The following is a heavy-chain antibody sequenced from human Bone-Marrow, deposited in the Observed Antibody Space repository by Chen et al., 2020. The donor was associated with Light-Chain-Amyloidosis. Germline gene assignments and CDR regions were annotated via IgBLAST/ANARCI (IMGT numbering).Heavy chain of an antibody. CDR2: ISAYNGNT. CDR3: ARDDLWFGDGTPFHFDY. CDR1: GYTFTSYG. J-gene: IGHJ4*02. Sequence: QVQMVQSGAEVKKPGASVKVSCKASGYTFTSYGISWVRQAPGQGLEWMGWISAYNGNTNYAQKLQGRVTMTTDTSTSTAYMELRSLRSDDTAVYYCARDDLWFGDGTPFHFDYWGQGTLVTVSS. V-gene: IGHV1-18*01. D-gene: IGHD3-10*01.